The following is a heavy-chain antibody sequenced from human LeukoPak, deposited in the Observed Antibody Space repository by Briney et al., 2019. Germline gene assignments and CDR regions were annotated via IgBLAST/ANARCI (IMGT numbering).Heavy chain of an antibody. CDR2: MNPNSGNT. CDR3: ARGLLSGWYQKYIFFDY. D-gene: IGHD6-19*01. V-gene: IGHV1-8*03. J-gene: IGHJ4*02. CDR1: GYTFTSYD. Sequence: ASVKVSCKASGYTFTSYDINWVRQATGQGLEWMGWMNPNSGNTGYAQKFQGRVTITRNTSISTAYMELSSLRSEDTAVYYCARGLLSGWYQKYIFFDYWGQGTLVTVSS.